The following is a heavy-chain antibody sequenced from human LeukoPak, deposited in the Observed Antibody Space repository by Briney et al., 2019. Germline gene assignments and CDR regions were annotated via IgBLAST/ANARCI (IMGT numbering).Heavy chain of an antibody. J-gene: IGHJ4*02. CDR2: INQDGSER. CDR3: ARENSGSYYQFDC. D-gene: IGHD1-26*01. V-gene: IGHV3-7*01. Sequence: GGSLRLSCAASRFTFSSYWMSWVRQAPGKGLEWVANINQDGSERYYVDSVKGRFTISRDNTKNSLYLQMNSLRAEDTAVYYCARENSGSYYQFDCWGQGTLVTVSS. CDR1: RFTFSSYW.